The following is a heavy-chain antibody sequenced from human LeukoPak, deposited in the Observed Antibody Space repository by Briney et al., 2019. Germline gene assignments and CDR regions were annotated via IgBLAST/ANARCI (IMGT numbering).Heavy chain of an antibody. Sequence: GGSLRLSCAASGLPFSSHWLSWFRQSPGKGLEWVAVIWYGGSNKYYADSVKGRFTISRDNSKNTLYLQMNSLRAEDTAVYYCAKDAAAGTWTFDYWGQGTLVTVSS. CDR2: IWYGGSNK. V-gene: IGHV3-30*02. CDR3: AKDAAAGTWTFDY. J-gene: IGHJ4*02. CDR1: GLPFSSHW. D-gene: IGHD6-13*01.